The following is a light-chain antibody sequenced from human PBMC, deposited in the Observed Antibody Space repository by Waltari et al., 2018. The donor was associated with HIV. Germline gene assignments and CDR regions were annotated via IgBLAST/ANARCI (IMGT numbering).Light chain of an antibody. J-gene: IGLJ2*01. CDR2: QDS. V-gene: IGLV3-1*01. CDR1: KLGGKY. Sequence: SYELTQPPSVSVSPGQTASITCSGDKLGGKYAGWDQQKPRQSPVLVIYQDSKRPSGIPERFSGSNSGNTATLTISGTQAMDEADYYCQAWDSSTVVFGGGTKLTVL. CDR3: QAWDSSTVV.